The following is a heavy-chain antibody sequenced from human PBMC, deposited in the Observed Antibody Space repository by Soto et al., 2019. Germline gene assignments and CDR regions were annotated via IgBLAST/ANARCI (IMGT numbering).Heavy chain of an antibody. J-gene: IGHJ3*02. CDR2: IFYRGNT. Sequence: QVRPQAWGPGLVKPSQTLSLKCSVSGGSITTGGRYWSSIRQLPGKGPEWIGDIFYRGNTYYTESLKSLVTISVEAAEHEFSLKLSSVTAADTSMYYFAQSLVFTGGDGFDIWGQGRLVTVSS. CDR1: GGSITTGGRY. CDR3: AQSLVFTGGDGFDI. D-gene: IGHD2-8*02. V-gene: IGHV4-31*01.